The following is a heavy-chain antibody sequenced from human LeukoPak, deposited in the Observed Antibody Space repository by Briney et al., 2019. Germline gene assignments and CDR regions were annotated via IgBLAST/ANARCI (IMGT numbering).Heavy chain of an antibody. V-gene: IGHV3-30-3*01. J-gene: IGHJ6*02. CDR2: ISYDGSNK. D-gene: IGHD3-22*01. CDR1: GFTFSSYA. Sequence: GGSLRLSCAASGFTFSSYAMHWVRQAPGKGLEWVAVISYDGSNKYYAVSVKGRFTISRDNSKNTLYLQMNSLRAEDTAVYYCARDLITMIVVVREDYYYGMDVWGQGTTVTVSS. CDR3: ARDLITMIVVVREDYYYGMDV.